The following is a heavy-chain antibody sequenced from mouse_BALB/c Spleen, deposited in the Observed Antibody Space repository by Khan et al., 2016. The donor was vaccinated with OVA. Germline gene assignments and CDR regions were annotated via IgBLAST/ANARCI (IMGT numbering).Heavy chain of an antibody. V-gene: IGHV5-6-5*01. Sequence: EVELVESGGGLVKPGGSLKLSCAASGFTFNNYAMFWVRQSPEKRLGWVASISRANNIYYLDSVKGRFTISRDHARNILYLVMSILRSEDTAMYYCTRGYYFVEMDYWGQGTSVTDSS. CDR1: GFTFNNYA. J-gene: IGHJ4*01. D-gene: IGHD1-1*01. CDR2: ISRANNI. CDR3: TRGYYFVEMDY.